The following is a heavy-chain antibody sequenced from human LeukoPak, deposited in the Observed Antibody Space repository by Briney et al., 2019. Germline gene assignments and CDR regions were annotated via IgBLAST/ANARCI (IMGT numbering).Heavy chain of an antibody. CDR2: IYHSGST. Sequence: SETLSLTCTVSGYSISSGYYWGWIRQPPGAGLEWIGSIYHSGSTYYNPSLKSRVTISVDTSKNQFSLKLSSVTAADTAVYYCARGVLGHYYGSGSYSSTFDPWGQGTLVTVSS. CDR3: ARGVLGHYYGSGSYSSTFDP. J-gene: IGHJ5*02. V-gene: IGHV4-38-2*02. CDR1: GYSISSGYY. D-gene: IGHD3-10*01.